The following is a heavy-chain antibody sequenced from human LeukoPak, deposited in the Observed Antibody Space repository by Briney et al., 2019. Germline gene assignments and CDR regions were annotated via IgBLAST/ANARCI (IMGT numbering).Heavy chain of an antibody. D-gene: IGHD5-12*01. J-gene: IGHJ5*02. CDR2: ISGSGGST. Sequence: GGSLRLSCAASGFTFSSYAMSWVRQAPGKGLEWVSAISGSGGSTYYADSVKGRFTISRDNSKNTLYLQMNSLRAEDTAIYYCAKDLYGYVSNWFDPWGQGTLVTVSS. V-gene: IGHV3-23*01. CDR3: AKDLYGYVSNWFDP. CDR1: GFTFSSYA.